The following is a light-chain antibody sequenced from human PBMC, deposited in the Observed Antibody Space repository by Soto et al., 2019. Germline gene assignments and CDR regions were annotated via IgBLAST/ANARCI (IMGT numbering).Light chain of an antibody. CDR1: QSVSSSY. Sequence: EIVWTQSPGTLSLSPVERATLSCRASQSVSSSYLAWYQQKPVQAPRLLIYGASSRATGIPARFSGSGSGTEFTLTISSLQSEDFAVYYCQQYNNWPPTFGQGTKVDIK. CDR2: GAS. V-gene: IGKV3D-15*01. J-gene: IGKJ1*01. CDR3: QQYNNWPPT.